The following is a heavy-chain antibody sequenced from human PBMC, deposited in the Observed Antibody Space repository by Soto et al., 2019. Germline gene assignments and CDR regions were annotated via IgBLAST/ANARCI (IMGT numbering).Heavy chain of an antibody. CDR3: VKIPVMTMVTHYFDG. V-gene: IGHV3-23*01. Sequence: EVQLLESGGALVQPGGSLRLSCAASGFTFSSYAMAWVRQAPGRGLEWVSAIRGDGTGAHYADSVKGRFTISRDNSNNALYLLMNSLRVEDAAIYYCVKIPVMTMVTHYFDGWGQGTLVTVSS. CDR1: GFTFSSYA. D-gene: IGHD4-17*01. J-gene: IGHJ4*02. CDR2: IRGDGTGA.